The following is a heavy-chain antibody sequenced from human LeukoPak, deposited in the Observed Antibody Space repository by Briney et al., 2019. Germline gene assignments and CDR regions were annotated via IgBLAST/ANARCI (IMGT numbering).Heavy chain of an antibody. CDR1: GGSISSGGYY. CDR3: ASSRSHLPTFGMDV. V-gene: IGHV4-31*03. Sequence: PSETLSLTCTVSGGSISSGGYYWSWIRQHPGKGLEWIGYIYYSGSAYYNPSLKSRVTISVDTSKNQFSLKLSSVTAADTAVYYCASSRSHLPTFGMDVWGQGTTVTVSS. J-gene: IGHJ6*02. CDR2: IYYSGSA. D-gene: IGHD1-26*01.